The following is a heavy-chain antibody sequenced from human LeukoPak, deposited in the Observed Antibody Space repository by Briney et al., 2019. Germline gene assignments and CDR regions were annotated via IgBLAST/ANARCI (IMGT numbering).Heavy chain of an antibody. V-gene: IGHV3-33*01. CDR3: ASRSSVAASGPG. CDR1: GFTFSTYG. D-gene: IGHD2-15*01. CDR2: IWPDGSNK. J-gene: IGHJ4*02. Sequence: GGSLRLSCAASGFTFSTYGVHWVRQAPGKGLEWVAVIWPDGSNKYYADSVKGRFTISRDNSKNTLYLQMSSLRAEDTALYYCASRSSVAASGPGWGQGTLVTVSS.